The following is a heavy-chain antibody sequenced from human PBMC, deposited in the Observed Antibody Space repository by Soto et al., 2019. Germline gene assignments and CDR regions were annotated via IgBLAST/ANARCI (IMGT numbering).Heavy chain of an antibody. CDR3: ATTQEGMYYYDSSGYWFDP. CDR1: GYTFTTYA. D-gene: IGHD3-22*01. V-gene: IGHV1-3*01. Sequence: VASVKVSCKASGYTFTTYAMHWVRQAPGQRLEWMGWINAGNGATKYSQNFQDRVTIARDTSANTAFMELRSLRSDDTAVYYCATTQEGMYYYDSSGYWFDPWGQGTLVTVSS. J-gene: IGHJ5*02. CDR2: INAGNGAT.